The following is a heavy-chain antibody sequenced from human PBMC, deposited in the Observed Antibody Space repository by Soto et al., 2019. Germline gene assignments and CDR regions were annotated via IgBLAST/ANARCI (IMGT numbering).Heavy chain of an antibody. CDR2: ISGSGGST. CDR1: GFTFSSYA. V-gene: IGHV3-23*01. J-gene: IGHJ5*02. Sequence: EVQLLESGGGLVQPGGSLRLSCAASGFTFSSYAMSWVRQDPGKGLEWVSAISGSGGSTYYADSVKGRFTISRDNYKNTLYLPMNSLGAEATAVDSCAKDQRPIVVQAANWFDPWAQGTLVTVSS. D-gene: IGHD2-2*01. CDR3: AKDQRPIVVQAANWFDP.